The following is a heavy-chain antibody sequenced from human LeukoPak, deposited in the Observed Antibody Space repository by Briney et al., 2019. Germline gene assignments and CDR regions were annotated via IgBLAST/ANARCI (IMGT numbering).Heavy chain of an antibody. D-gene: IGHD3-3*01. J-gene: IGHJ4*02. CDR1: GFTFSSYA. V-gene: IGHV3-30*02. Sequence: PGGSLRLSCAASGFTFSSYAMSWVRQAPGKGLEWVAFIRYDGSNKYYADSVKSRSTISRDNSKNTLYLQMNSLRAEDTAVYYCAKSSIFGVVKLTKGYFDYWGQGTLVTVSS. CDR2: IRYDGSNK. CDR3: AKSSIFGVVKLTKGYFDY.